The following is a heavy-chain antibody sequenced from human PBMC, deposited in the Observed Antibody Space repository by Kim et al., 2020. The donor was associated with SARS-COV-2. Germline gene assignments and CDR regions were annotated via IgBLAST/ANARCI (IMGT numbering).Heavy chain of an antibody. V-gene: IGHV3-23*01. D-gene: IGHD6-13*01. CDR3: AKVFAGPKVPEQQHFDY. Sequence: VKGRFTISRDNSKNTLYLQMNSLRAEDTAVYYCAKVFAGPKVPEQQHFDYWGQGTLVTVSS. J-gene: IGHJ4*02.